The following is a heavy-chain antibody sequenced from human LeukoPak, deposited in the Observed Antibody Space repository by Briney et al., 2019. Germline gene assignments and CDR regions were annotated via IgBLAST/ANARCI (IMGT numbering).Heavy chain of an antibody. Sequence: SVKVSCKASGSTFTSSAMQWVRQARGQRLEWIGWIVVGSGNTNYAQKFQERVTITRDMSTSTAYMELSSLRSEDTAVYYCAAERGGTAMVEPGFDYWGQGTLVTVSS. CDR3: AAERGGTAMVEPGFDY. V-gene: IGHV1-58*02. D-gene: IGHD5-18*01. CDR1: GSTFTSSA. CDR2: IVVGSGNT. J-gene: IGHJ4*02.